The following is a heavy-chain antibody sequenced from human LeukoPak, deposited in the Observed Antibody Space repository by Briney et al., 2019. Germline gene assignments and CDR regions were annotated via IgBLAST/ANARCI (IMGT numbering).Heavy chain of an antibody. CDR3: ATENWAKYDFWSGYSDH. V-gene: IGHV3-7*01. Sequence: GGSLRLSCAASGFTISDYWMAWVRQAPGKGLEWVANIRQDADRKYYVDSVKGRFTISRDNAKNSVYLQINSLRADDAAVYYCATENWAKYDFWSGYSDHWGQGTLVTVSS. CDR2: IRQDADRK. J-gene: IGHJ4*02. CDR1: GFTISDYW. D-gene: IGHD3-3*01.